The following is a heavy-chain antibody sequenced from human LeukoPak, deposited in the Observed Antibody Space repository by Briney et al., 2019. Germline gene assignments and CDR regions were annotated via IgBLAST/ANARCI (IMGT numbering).Heavy chain of an antibody. CDR2: IYYSGST. J-gene: IGHJ4*02. CDR1: GDSIGSSTYY. V-gene: IGHV4-39*07. CDR3: ARDRGYYDSSGYLAY. Sequence: SETLSLTCTVSGDSIGSSTYYGGWIRQPPGKGLEWIGSIYYSGSTYYSPSLKTRVTMSIDTSKNQFSLKLSSVTAADTAVYYCARDRGYYDSSGYLAYWGQGTLVTVSS. D-gene: IGHD3-22*01.